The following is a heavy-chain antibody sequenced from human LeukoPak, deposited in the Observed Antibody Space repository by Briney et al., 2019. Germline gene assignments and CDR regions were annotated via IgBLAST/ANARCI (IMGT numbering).Heavy chain of an antibody. V-gene: IGHV4-59*01. D-gene: IGHD3-22*01. CDR2: IYYSGST. J-gene: IGHJ4*02. Sequence: SETLSLTCTVSGGSISSYYWSWIRQPPGKGLEWIGYIYYSGSTNYSPSLKSRVTISVDTSKNQFSLKLSSVTAADTAVYYCARDNYYDSSGYSPFDYWGQGTLVTVSS. CDR3: ARDNYYDSSGYSPFDY. CDR1: GGSISSYY.